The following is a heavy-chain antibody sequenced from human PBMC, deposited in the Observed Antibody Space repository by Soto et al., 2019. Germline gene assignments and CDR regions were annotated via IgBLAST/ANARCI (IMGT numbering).Heavy chain of an antibody. CDR2: TYQRGST. J-gene: IGHJ4*02. Sequence: QVQLQESGPGLVKPSGTRSLTWAVPVGSIGSINWWSWVLRPPGKGLEGIGETYQRGSTNNNPSLKSRVTIPVDKSKNQFSLKLSSVTAADTAVYYCARVSSSWHPNDYWGQGTLVTVSS. CDR1: VGSIGSINW. D-gene: IGHD6-13*01. V-gene: IGHV4-4*02. CDR3: ARVSSSWHPNDY.